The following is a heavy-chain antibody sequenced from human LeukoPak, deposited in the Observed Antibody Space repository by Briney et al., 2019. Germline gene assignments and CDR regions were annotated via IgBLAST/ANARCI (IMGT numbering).Heavy chain of an antibody. CDR3: ARSVAGNFYY. Sequence: ETLSLTCAVSGNSISSTYYWGWIRQPPGKGLEWIGNIYHSGSTYYNPSLKSRVTISIDTSKNQFSLKLNSVTAADTAVYYCARSVAGNFYYWGQGTLVTVSS. V-gene: IGHV4-38-2*01. CDR1: GNSISSTYY. D-gene: IGHD6-19*01. J-gene: IGHJ4*02. CDR2: IYHSGST.